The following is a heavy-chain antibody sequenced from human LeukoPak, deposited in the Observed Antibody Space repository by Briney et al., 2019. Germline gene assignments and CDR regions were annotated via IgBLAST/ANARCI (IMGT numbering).Heavy chain of an antibody. V-gene: IGHV4-39*07. Sequence: SETLSPTCTVSGGSISSSSYYWGWIRQPPGKGLEWIGSIYYSGSTYYNPSLKSRVTISVDTSKNQFSLKLSSVTAADTAVYYCARGGITGTLNWFDPWGQGTLVTVSS. D-gene: IGHD1-20*01. CDR1: GGSISSSSYY. J-gene: IGHJ5*02. CDR3: ARGGITGTLNWFDP. CDR2: IYYSGST.